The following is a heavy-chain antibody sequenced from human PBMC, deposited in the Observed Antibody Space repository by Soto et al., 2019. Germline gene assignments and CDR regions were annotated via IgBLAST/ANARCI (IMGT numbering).Heavy chain of an antibody. V-gene: IGHV3-21*01. CDR2: ISSSSSYI. D-gene: IGHD1-1*01. CDR1: GFTFSSYS. Sequence: GGSLRLSCAASGFTFSSYSMNWVRQAPGKVLEWVSSISSSSSYIYYADSVKGRFTISRDNAKNSLYLQMNSLRAEDTAVYYCAAELEPDAFDIWGQGTMVTVSS. CDR3: AAELEPDAFDI. J-gene: IGHJ3*02.